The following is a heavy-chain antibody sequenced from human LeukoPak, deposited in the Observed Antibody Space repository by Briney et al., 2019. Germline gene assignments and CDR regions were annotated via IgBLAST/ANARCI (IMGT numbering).Heavy chain of an antibody. V-gene: IGHV1-46*01. CDR2: INPSGGST. CDR1: GYTFTSYY. J-gene: IGHJ4*02. Sequence: ASVKVSCKASGYTFTSYYMHWVRQAPGQGFEWMGIINPSGGSTSYAQKFQGRVTMTRDTSTSTVYMELSSLRSEDTAVYYCARDILREWELPYWGQGTLVTVSS. D-gene: IGHD1-26*01. CDR3: ARDILREWELPY.